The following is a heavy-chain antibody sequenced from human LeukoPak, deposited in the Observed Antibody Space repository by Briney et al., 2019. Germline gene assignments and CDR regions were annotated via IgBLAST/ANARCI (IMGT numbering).Heavy chain of an antibody. CDR3: AKDDTREYDILTGYYNS. D-gene: IGHD3-9*01. V-gene: IGHV3-23*01. J-gene: IGHJ4*02. Sequence: ASVKVSCKASGGTFSSYAMSWVRQAPGKGLEWVSAISGSGGSTYYADTVKGRFTISRDNSKNTLYLQMNSLRAEDTAVYYCAKDDTREYDILTGYYNSWGQGTLVTVSS. CDR2: ISGSGGST. CDR1: GGTFSSYA.